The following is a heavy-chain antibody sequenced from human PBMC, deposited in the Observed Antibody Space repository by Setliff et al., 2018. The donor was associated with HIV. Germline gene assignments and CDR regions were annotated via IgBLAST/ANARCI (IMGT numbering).Heavy chain of an antibody. CDR1: GGPISSYY. V-gene: IGHV4-4*08. D-gene: IGHD2-15*01. CDR2: IYIGST. J-gene: IGHJ5*02. CDR3: ARNHDSDFSGDPDWFDP. Sequence: PSETLSLTCTVSGGPISSYYWSWIRQPPGKGLEWIGHIYIGSTNYNPSLKSRVTISADTSKNQFSLKLSSVTAADTAVYYCARNHDSDFSGDPDWFDPWGQGILVTVSS.